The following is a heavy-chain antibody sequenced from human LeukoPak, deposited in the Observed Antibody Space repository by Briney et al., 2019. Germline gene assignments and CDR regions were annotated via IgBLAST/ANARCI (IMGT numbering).Heavy chain of an antibody. D-gene: IGHD2-15*01. V-gene: IGHV3-21*01. J-gene: IGHJ4*02. CDR3: ARECSGGSCYEDY. Sequence: KTWGSLRLSCAASGFTFSSYSMNWVRQAPGKGLEWVSSISSSSSYIYYADSVKGRFTISRDNAKNSLYLQMNSLRAEDTAVYYCARECSGGSCYEDYWGQGTLVTVSS. CDR1: GFTFSSYS. CDR2: ISSSSSYI.